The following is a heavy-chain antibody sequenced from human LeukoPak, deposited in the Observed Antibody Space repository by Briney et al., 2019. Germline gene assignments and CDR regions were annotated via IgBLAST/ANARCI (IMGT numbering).Heavy chain of an antibody. V-gene: IGHV3-9*01. J-gene: IGHJ4*02. CDR3: ARGGLWAGPFDY. Sequence: PGRSLRLSCAASGFTFDDYAMHWVRQAPGKGLEWVSGISWNSGSIGYADSVKGRFTISRDNSKNTLYLQMNSLRAEDTAVYYCARGGLWAGPFDYWGQGTLVTVSS. CDR1: GFTFDDYA. CDR2: ISWNSGSI. D-gene: IGHD3-16*01.